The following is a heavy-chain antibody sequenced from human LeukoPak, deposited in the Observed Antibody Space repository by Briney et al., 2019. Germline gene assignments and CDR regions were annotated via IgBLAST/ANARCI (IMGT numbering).Heavy chain of an antibody. D-gene: IGHD6-19*01. J-gene: IGHJ4*02. V-gene: IGHV3-53*01. CDR2: IYSGDST. CDR1: GFTVSSNY. Sequence: GGSLRLSCAASGFTVSSNYMSWVRQAPGKGLEWVSVIYSGDSTYYADSVKGRFTISRDNSKNTLYLQMNSLRAEDTAVYYCAKGPLIEVAGTTWDYRGQGTLVTVSS. CDR3: AKGPLIEVAGTTWDY.